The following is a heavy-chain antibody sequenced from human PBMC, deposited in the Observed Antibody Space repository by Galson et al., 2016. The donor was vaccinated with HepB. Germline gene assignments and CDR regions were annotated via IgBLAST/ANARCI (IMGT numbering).Heavy chain of an antibody. CDR1: GFIFNKYA. Sequence: SLRLSCAASGFIFNKYAVHWVRQAPGTGLEYVSAITSSGDFTYSADSVKGRFTISRDNSKNTVYLQMSSLRLEDTAVYYRVVGPGVEDDHYFDHWGQGTLVTVSS. D-gene: IGHD1-26*01. J-gene: IGHJ4*02. V-gene: IGHV3-64D*06. CDR3: VVGPGVEDDHYFDH. CDR2: ITSSGDFT.